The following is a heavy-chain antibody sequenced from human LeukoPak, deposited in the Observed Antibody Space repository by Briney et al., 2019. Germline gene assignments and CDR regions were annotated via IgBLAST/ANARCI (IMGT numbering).Heavy chain of an antibody. D-gene: IGHD3-10*01. CDR3: ASDSISINAFDA. CDR2: ISYIGST. J-gene: IGHJ3*01. CDR1: GGSFTTHY. V-gene: IGHV4-59*11. Sequence: SETLSLTCTVSGGSFTTHYWSWIRQPPGKGLEWIGYISYIGSTNYNPSPKSRVTISIDTSKNEVSLMLTSVTAADTAVYYCASDSISINAFDAWGQGTMITVSS.